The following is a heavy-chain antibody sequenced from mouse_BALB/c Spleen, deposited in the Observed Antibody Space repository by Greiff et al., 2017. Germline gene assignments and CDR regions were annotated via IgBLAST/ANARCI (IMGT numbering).Heavy chain of an antibody. Sequence: VQLQQSGAELVRPGVSVKISCKGSGYTFTDYAMHWVKQSHAKSLEWIGVISTYYGDASYNQKFKGKATMTVDKSSSTAYMELARLTSEDSAIYYCARDYGSSYASWFAYWGQGTLVTVSA. CDR1: GYTFTDYA. V-gene: IGHV1S137*01. CDR3: ARDYGSSYASWFAY. CDR2: ISTYYGDA. D-gene: IGHD1-1*01. J-gene: IGHJ3*01.